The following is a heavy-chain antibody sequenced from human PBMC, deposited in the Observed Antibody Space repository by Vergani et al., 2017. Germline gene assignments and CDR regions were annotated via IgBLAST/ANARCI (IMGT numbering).Heavy chain of an antibody. D-gene: IGHD6-6*01. CDR1: GFTFSSYA. V-gene: IGHV3-23*01. CDR2: ISGSGGST. J-gene: IGHJ6*02. CDR3: AKGLDQGPGYSSSHYYYGMDV. Sequence: EVQLLESGGGLVQPGGSLRLSCAASGFTFSSYAMSWVRQAPGKGLEWVSAISGSGGSTYYADSVKGRFTISRDNSKNTLYLQMNSLRAEDTAVYYCAKGLDQGPGYSSSHYYYGMDVWGQGTTVTVSS.